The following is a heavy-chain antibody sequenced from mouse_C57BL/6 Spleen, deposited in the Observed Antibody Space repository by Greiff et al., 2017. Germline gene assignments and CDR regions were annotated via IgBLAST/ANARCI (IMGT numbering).Heavy chain of an antibody. Sequence: QVQLQQPGAELVMPGASVKLSCKASGYTFTSYWMHWVKQRPGQGLEWIGEIDPSDSYTNYNQKFKGKSPLTVDKSSSTAYMQLSSLTSEDSAVYYCARRRDGSSSVDYWGQGTTLTVSS. J-gene: IGHJ2*01. V-gene: IGHV1-69*01. D-gene: IGHD1-1*01. CDR2: IDPSDSYT. CDR1: GYTFTSYW. CDR3: ARRRDGSSSVDY.